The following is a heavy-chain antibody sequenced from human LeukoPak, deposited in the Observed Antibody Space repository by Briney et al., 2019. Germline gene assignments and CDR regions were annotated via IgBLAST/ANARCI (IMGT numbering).Heavy chain of an antibody. CDR1: GYTFTGYY. V-gene: IGHV1-2*02. CDR2: INPNSGGT. D-gene: IGHD1-26*01. Sequence: ASVKVSCKASGYTFTGYYMHWVRQAPGQGLEWMGWINPNSGGTNYAQKLQGRVTMTRDTSISAAYMELRRLTSDDTALYYCARVPHYDSGSYLGFDYWGQGTLVTVSS. CDR3: ARVPHYDSGSYLGFDY. J-gene: IGHJ4*02.